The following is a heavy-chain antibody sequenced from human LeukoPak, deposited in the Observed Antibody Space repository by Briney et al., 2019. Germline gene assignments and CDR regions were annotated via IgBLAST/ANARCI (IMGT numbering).Heavy chain of an antibody. D-gene: IGHD3-10*01. CDR1: GYSISSGYY. CDR3: ARGTVLLWFGEFYYYYYMDV. V-gene: IGHV4-38-2*02. Sequence: SETLSLTCTVSGYSISSGYYWGWIRQPPGKGLEWIGSIYHSGSTHYNPSLKSRVTISVDTSKNQFSLKLSSVTAADTAVYYCARGTVLLWFGEFYYYYYMDVWGKGTTVTVSS. J-gene: IGHJ6*03. CDR2: IYHSGST.